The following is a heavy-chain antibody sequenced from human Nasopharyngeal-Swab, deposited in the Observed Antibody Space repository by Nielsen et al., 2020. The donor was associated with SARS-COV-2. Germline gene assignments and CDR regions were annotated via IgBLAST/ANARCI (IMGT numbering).Heavy chain of an antibody. CDR3: ASSQAYNWNDSDAFDI. V-gene: IGHV3-11*04. J-gene: IGHJ3*02. CDR2: ISSSGSTI. D-gene: IGHD1-1*01. Sequence: GEALKISCAASGFTFCDYYMSWIRHAPGKGLEWVSYISSSGSTIYYADSVKGRFTISRDNAKNSLYLQMNSLRAEDTAVYYCASSQAYNWNDSDAFDIWGQGTMVTVSS. CDR1: GFTFCDYY.